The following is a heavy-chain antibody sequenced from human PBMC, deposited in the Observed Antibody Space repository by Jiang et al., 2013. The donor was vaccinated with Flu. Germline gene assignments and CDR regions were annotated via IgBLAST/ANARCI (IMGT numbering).Heavy chain of an antibody. CDR3: ARDKMMYYFDSSGPYYFDH. Sequence: VKPSETLSLTCAVIGYTINSGYYWGWIRQSPGKGLEWIGSIYHSGMTYYNPSLKSRVTMSVDTSKNQFSLKLGSVTASDTAVYYCARDKMMYYFDSSGPYYFDHWGQGILVTVSS. D-gene: IGHD3-22*01. CDR1: GYTINSGYY. V-gene: IGHV4-38-2*02. J-gene: IGHJ4*02. CDR2: IYHSGMT.